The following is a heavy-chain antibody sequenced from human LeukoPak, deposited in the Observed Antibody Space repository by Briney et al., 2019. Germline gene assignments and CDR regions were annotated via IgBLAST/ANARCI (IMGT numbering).Heavy chain of an antibody. D-gene: IGHD4-17*01. CDR2: IRYDGSNK. J-gene: IGHJ3*02. V-gene: IGHV3-30*02. CDR3: ARHYMTTVTKGAFDI. Sequence: PGGSLRLSCAASGFTFSSYGMHWVRQAPGKGLEWVAFIRYDGSNKYYADSVKGRFTIPRDNSKKTLYLQMNSLRAEDTAVYYCARHYMTTVTKGAFDIWGQGTMVTVSS. CDR1: GFTFSSYG.